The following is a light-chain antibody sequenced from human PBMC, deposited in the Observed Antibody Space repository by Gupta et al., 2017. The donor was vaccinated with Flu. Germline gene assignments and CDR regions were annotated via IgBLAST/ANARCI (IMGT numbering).Light chain of an antibody. V-gene: IGKV1-8*01. Sequence: AIRMTQSPSSFSASTGDRVTITCRASQGISSYLAWYQQKPGKAPKLLIYAASTLQSGVPSRFSGSGSGTDFTLTISCLQSEDFATYYCQQYYSYPLTFGPGTKSGYQT. CDR2: AAS. CDR1: QGISSY. CDR3: QQYYSYPLT. J-gene: IGKJ3*01.